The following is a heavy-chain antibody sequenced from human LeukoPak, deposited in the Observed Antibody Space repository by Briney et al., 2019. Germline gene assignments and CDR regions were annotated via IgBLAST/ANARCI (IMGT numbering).Heavy chain of an antibody. Sequence: GGSLRLSCAASGFTFSSYAMHWVRQAPGKGLEWVAVISYDGSNKYYADSVKGRFTISRDNSKNTLYLQMNSLRAEDTAVYYCARDLLYDFWSGYPQGYYFDYWGQGTLVTVSS. CDR3: ARDLLYDFWSGYPQGYYFDY. V-gene: IGHV3-30*04. CDR1: GFTFSSYA. D-gene: IGHD3-3*01. J-gene: IGHJ4*02. CDR2: ISYDGSNK.